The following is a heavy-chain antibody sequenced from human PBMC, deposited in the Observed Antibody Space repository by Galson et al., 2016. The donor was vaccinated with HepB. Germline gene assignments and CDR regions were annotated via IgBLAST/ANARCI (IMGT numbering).Heavy chain of an antibody. CDR2: IRGDGIVS. V-gene: IGHV3-7*01. CDR3: SREMTGSYFD. Sequence: SLRLSCAASGFTFNAHWMNWVRQAPGTGLEWVANIRGDGIVSYYAESVRGRFTISSDNAKNSLYLQMNGLRVDETAVHYCSREMTGSYFDWGQGTLVTVSS. CDR1: GFTFNAHW. J-gene: IGHJ4*02. D-gene: IGHD3-10*01.